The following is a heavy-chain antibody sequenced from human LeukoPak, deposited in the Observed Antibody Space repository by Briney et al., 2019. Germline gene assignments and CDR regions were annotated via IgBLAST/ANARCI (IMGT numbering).Heavy chain of an antibody. Sequence: SETLSLTCTVSGGSISSYYWGWIRQPPGKGLEWIGSIYHSGSTYYNPSLKSRVTISVDTSKNQFSLKLSSVTAADTAVYYCARVGIYSGSPPFDYWGQGTLVTVSS. D-gene: IGHD1-26*01. CDR1: GGSISSYY. J-gene: IGHJ4*02. V-gene: IGHV4-38-2*02. CDR3: ARVGIYSGSPPFDY. CDR2: IYHSGST.